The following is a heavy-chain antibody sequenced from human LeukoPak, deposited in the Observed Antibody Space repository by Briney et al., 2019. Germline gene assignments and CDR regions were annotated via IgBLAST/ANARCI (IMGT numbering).Heavy chain of an antibody. V-gene: IGHV4-59*01. D-gene: IGHD1-1*01. CDR2: IYYSGST. CDR1: GGSISSYY. CDR3: ARTKHPLSAWIDY. Sequence: SETLSLTCTVSGGSISSYYWSWIRQPPGKGLEWIGYIYYSGSTNYNPSLKSRVTISVDTSKNHFSLKLSSVTAADTAVYYCARTKHPLSAWIDYWGQGTLVTVSS. J-gene: IGHJ4*02.